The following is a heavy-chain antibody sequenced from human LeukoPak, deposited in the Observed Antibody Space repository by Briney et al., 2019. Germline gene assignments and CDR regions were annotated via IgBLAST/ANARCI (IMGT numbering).Heavy chain of an antibody. D-gene: IGHD3-9*01. J-gene: IGHJ6*02. Sequence: GGSLRLSCVASGFTFSSYWMHWVRQDPRKGLVWVSRISGDGRNINYADSVRGRFTISRDNAKNTLYLQMNTLRVEDTAVYYCTRDPMDYDVSTGLHHYYMDVWGQGTTVTVSS. CDR1: GFTFSSYW. CDR2: ISGDGRNI. V-gene: IGHV3-74*01. CDR3: TRDPMDYDVSTGLHHYYMDV.